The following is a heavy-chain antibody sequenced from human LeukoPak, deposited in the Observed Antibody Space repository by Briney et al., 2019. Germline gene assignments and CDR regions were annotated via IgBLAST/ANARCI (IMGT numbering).Heavy chain of an antibody. CDR2: ISSSGATR. CDR1: GFTFSSYE. D-gene: IGHD2-2*01. V-gene: IGHV3-48*03. CDR3: ARDPRSGCTSTSCFWGWFDP. Sequence: GGSLRLSCAASGFTFSSYEMNWVRQAPGKGLEWVSYISSSGATRYYADSVKGRFTISRDNAKNSLYLQMNSLRAEDTAVYYCARDPRSGCTSTSCFWGWFDPWGQGTLVTVSS. J-gene: IGHJ5*02.